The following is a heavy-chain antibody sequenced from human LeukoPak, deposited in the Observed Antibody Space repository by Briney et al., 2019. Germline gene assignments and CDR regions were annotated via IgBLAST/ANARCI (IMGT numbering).Heavy chain of an antibody. Sequence: PGGSLRLSCAASGFTFSSYAMHGVRQAPGKGLEWVAVISYDGSNKYYADSVKGRFTVSRHNSKNMVYLQMNSLRTEDTARYYYARSFAMVRAYDYWGQGTLVTVSS. J-gene: IGHJ4*02. CDR2: ISYDGSNK. D-gene: IGHD3-10*01. CDR3: ARSFAMVRAYDY. V-gene: IGHV3-30*04. CDR1: GFTFSSYA.